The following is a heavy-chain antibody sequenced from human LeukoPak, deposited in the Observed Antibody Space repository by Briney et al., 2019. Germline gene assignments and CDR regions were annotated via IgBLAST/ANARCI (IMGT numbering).Heavy chain of an antibody. CDR2: IKHSGST. D-gene: IGHD3-22*01. V-gene: IGHV4-34*01. CDR1: GGSFSGYY. J-gene: IGHJ4*02. Sequence: NPSETLSLTCAVYGGSFSGYYWSWIRQPPGKGLEWIGEIKHSGSTNYNPSLKSRVTISVDTSKNQFSLKLSSVTAADTAVYYRARHIRYYDSSGYYQYYFDYWGQGTLVTVSS. CDR3: ARHIRYYDSSGYYQYYFDY.